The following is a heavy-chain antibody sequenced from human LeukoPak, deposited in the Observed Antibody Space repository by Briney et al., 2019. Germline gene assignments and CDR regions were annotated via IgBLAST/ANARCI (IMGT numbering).Heavy chain of an antibody. D-gene: IGHD6-19*01. Sequence: SQTLSLTCTVSGGSISSGSYYWSWIRQPAGKGLEWIGRIYYTTGSTYYNPSLKRRVTISVDTSKNQFPMTLSLVTAADTAEYYCVRGVGSGSRHPSWGPRTLVTVSS. V-gene: IGHV4-61*02. J-gene: IGHJ5*02. CDR2: IYYTTGST. CDR1: GGSISSGSYY. CDR3: VRGVGSGSRHPS.